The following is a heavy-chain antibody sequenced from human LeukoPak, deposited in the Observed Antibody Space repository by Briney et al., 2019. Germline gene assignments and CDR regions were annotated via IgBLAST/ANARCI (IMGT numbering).Heavy chain of an antibody. CDR2: IRSEAYDTTP. Sequence: NPGQSLRLSCAASGFTFGDYGMSWFRQAPGKGLKWVGFIRSEAYDTTPQYGASVKGRFTISKDDSRRIAFLQMSGLKTEDTAVYYCSRAAGYDFILEYWGQGTLVTVSS. D-gene: IGHD5-12*01. CDR3: SRAAGYDFILEY. J-gene: IGHJ4*02. V-gene: IGHV3-49*05. CDR1: GFTFGDYG.